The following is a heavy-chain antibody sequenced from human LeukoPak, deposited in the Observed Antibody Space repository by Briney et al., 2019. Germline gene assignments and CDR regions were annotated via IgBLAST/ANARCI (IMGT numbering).Heavy chain of an antibody. CDR1: GFTFSSYN. V-gene: IGHV3-48*01. J-gene: IGHJ4*02. CDR3: ARDWGAPGDGYNTDNDY. D-gene: IGHD5-24*01. Sequence: GGSLRLSCAASGFTFSSYNMNWVRQAPGKGLEWLSYISSSGTSVYYAASVEGRFTISRDNAKNSLFLQVSSLRAEDTAVYYCARDWGAPGDGYNTDNDYWGQGTLVTVSS. CDR2: ISSSGTSV.